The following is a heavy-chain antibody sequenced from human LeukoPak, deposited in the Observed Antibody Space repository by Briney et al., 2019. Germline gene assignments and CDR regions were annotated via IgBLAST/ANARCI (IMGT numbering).Heavy chain of an antibody. CDR1: GFTFSSYS. V-gene: IGHV3-21*01. CDR2: ISSSSSYI. D-gene: IGHD2-2*01. Sequence: PGGSLRLSCAASGFTFSSYSMNWVRQAPGKGLEWVSSISSSSSYIYYADSVKGRFTISRDNAKNSLYLRMNSLRAEDTAVCYCARDRSDIVVVPAATGGDPIDYWGQGTLVTVSS. J-gene: IGHJ4*02. CDR3: ARDRSDIVVVPAATGGDPIDY.